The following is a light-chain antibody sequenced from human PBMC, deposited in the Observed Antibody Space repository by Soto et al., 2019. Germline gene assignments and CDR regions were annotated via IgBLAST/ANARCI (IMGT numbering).Light chain of an antibody. Sequence: DIQLTQSPSFLSASVGDRVTITCRASQGISSYLAWYQQKPGKAPKLLIFAASTLQNGVPSRFSGSGSGTEFTRTISSLQPEDFATYCCRRVNSYSPDSFGPGTKVDIK. CDR3: RRVNSYSPDS. V-gene: IGKV1-9*01. CDR2: AAS. CDR1: QGISSY. J-gene: IGKJ3*01.